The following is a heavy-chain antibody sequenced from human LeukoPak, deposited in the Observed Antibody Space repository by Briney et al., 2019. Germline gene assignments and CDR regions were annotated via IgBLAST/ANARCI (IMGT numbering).Heavy chain of an antibody. CDR2: ISGSGGST. CDR1: GFTFSSYA. V-gene: IGHV3-23*01. CDR3: AKHPVSYGYYGYFDY. Sequence: PGGSLRLSCAASGFTFSSYAMSWVRQAPGKGLEWVSAISGSGGSTYYADSVKGRFTISRDNSKNTLYLQMNSLRAEDTAVYYCAKHPVSYGYYGYFDYWGQGTLVTVSS. J-gene: IGHJ4*02. D-gene: IGHD5-18*01.